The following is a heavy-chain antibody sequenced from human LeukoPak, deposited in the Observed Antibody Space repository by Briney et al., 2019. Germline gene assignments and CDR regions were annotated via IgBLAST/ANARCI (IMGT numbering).Heavy chain of an antibody. CDR3: AREATPRRGAWSRERRFLPYTNWFDP. J-gene: IGHJ5*02. D-gene: IGHD3-10*01. Sequence: SETLSLTCTVSGGSISSYYWSWIRQPPGKGLEWIGYIYYSGSTNYNPSLKSRVTISVDTSKNQFSLKLSSVTAADTAVYYCAREATPRRGAWSRERRFLPYTNWFDPWGQGTLVTVSS. V-gene: IGHV4-59*01. CDR2: IYYSGST. CDR1: GGSISSYY.